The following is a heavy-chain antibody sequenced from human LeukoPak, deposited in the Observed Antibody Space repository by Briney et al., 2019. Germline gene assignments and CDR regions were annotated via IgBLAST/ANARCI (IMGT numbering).Heavy chain of an antibody. CDR3: ARGNSDFETGYFPHALNV. J-gene: IGHJ3*01. CDR2: ISSSGSNM. D-gene: IGHD3/OR15-3a*01. Sequence: GGSLRLSCTASGFTFKSYEMNWVRQAPGKGLEWLSFISSSGSNMGYADSVKGRFTISRDNTNNSLSLQMNSLRAEDTAVYFCARGNSDFETGYFPHALNVWGQGTMVTVSS. V-gene: IGHV3-48*03. CDR1: GFTFKSYE.